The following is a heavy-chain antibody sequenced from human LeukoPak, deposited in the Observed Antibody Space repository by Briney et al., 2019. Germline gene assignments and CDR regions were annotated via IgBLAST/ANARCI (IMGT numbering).Heavy chain of an antibody. CDR1: GGSISNYY. J-gene: IGHJ2*01. CDR2: IYYSGGT. D-gene: IGHD3-22*01. V-gene: IGHV4-59*01. Sequence: SETLSLTCTVSGGSISNYYWSWIRQPPGKGLEWIGYIYYSGGTNYNPSLKSRVTISVDTSKNQFSLKLSSVTAADTAVYYCARANYYDPYWYFDLWGRGTLVTVSS. CDR3: ARANYYDPYWYFDL.